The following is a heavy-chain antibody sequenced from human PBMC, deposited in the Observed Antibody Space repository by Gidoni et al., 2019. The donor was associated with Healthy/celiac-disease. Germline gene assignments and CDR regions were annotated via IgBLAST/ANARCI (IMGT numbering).Heavy chain of an antibody. CDR1: GFTFTSSA. CDR2: IVVGSGNT. J-gene: IGHJ6*02. D-gene: IGHD3-10*01. CDR3: AADHRRGGYYGMDV. Sequence: QMQLVQSGPEVKKPGTSVKVSCKASGFTFTSSAVQWVRQARGQRLEWIGWIVVGSGNTNYAQKFQERVTITRDMSTSTAYMELSSLRSEDTAVYYCAADHRRGGYYGMDVWGQGTTVTVSS. V-gene: IGHV1-58*01.